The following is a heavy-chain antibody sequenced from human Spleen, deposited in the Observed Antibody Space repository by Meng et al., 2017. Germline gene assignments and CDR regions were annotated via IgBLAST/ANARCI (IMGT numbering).Heavy chain of an antibody. CDR1: GYPFTAYY. Sequence: ASVKVSCKPSGYPFTAYYIHWVRQAPGQGLQWMGRIDPKNGDTHYAQKFQGRVTMTGDTSISTAYMDLSWLRSDDTAVYYCARDEDISAAGKLFGDYWGQGTLVTVSS. J-gene: IGHJ4*02. CDR3: ARDEDISAAGKLFGDY. CDR2: IDPKNGDT. D-gene: IGHD6-13*01. V-gene: IGHV1-2*06.